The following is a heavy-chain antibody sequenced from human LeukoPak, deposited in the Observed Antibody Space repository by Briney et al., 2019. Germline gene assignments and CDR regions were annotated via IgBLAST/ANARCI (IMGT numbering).Heavy chain of an antibody. CDR2: IYYSGST. CDR1: GGSISSHY. D-gene: IGHD3-3*01. Sequence: SETLSLTCTVSGGSISSHYWSWIRQPPGKGLEWIGYIYYSGSTNYNPSLKSRVTISVDTSKNQFSLKLSSVTAADTAVYYCARGNYDFWSGEPPLHYWGQGTLVTVSS. CDR3: ARGNYDFWSGEPPLHY. V-gene: IGHV4-59*11. J-gene: IGHJ4*02.